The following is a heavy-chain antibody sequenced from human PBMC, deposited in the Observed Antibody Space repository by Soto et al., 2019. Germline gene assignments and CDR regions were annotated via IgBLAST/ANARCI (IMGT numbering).Heavy chain of an antibody. D-gene: IGHD3-10*01. CDR2: INAGNGNT. CDR3: ARKAMVRGSHIDY. Sequence: QVPLVQSGAEVKKPGASVKVSCKASGYTFTSYAMHWVRQAPGQRLEWMGWINAGNGNTKYSQKFQGRVTITRDTSASTAYMELSSLRSEDTAVYYCARKAMVRGSHIDYWGQGTLVTVSS. CDR1: GYTFTSYA. J-gene: IGHJ4*02. V-gene: IGHV1-3*01.